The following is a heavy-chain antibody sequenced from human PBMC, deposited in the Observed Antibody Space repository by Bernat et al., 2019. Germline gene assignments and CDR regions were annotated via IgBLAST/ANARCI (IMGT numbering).Heavy chain of an antibody. V-gene: IGHV3-74*01. D-gene: IGHD6-13*01. CDR1: GFTFSSHW. CDR3: ARDGDGISSGLFDP. CDR2: INSDGSSI. Sequence: EVQLVESGGGLVQPGGSLRLSCAASGFTFSSHWMHWVRQVPGKGLVWVSRINSDGSSISYADSVKGRFTISRDNAKNTLYLQMNSLRADDTAVYYCARDGDGISSGLFDPWGQGTLVTVSS. J-gene: IGHJ5*02.